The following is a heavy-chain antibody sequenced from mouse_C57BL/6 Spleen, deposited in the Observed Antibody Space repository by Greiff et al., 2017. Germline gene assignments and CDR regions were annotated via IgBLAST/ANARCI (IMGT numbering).Heavy chain of an antibody. V-gene: IGHV14-2*01. Sequence: EVKLLESGAELVKPGASVKLSCTASGFNIKDYYMHWVKQRTEQGLEWIGRIDPEDGETKYAPKFQGKATITADTSSNTAYLQLSSLTSEDTAVYYCARYYGSSLCYFDYWGQGTTLTVSS. CDR2: IDPEDGET. D-gene: IGHD1-1*01. CDR3: ARYYGSSLCYFDY. J-gene: IGHJ2*01. CDR1: GFNIKDYY.